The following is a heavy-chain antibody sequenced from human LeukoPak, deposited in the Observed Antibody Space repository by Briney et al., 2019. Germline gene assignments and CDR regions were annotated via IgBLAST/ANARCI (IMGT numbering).Heavy chain of an antibody. Sequence: SVKVSCKASGGTFSSYAMSWVRQAPGQGLEWMGRIIPILGIANYAQKFQGRVTITADKSTSTAYMELSSLRSEDTAVYYCARDFTYYYDRRGYSHYYFDYWGQGTLVTVSS. CDR1: GGTFSSYA. CDR2: IIPILGIA. D-gene: IGHD3-22*01. J-gene: IGHJ4*02. CDR3: ARDFTYYYDRRGYSHYYFDY. V-gene: IGHV1-69*04.